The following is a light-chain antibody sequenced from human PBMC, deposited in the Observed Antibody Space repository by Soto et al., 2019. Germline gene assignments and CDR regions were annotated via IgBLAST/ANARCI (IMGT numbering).Light chain of an antibody. CDR1: QSISNNY. CDR3: QQYSGSYT. V-gene: IGKV3-20*01. Sequence: ENVLTQSPGTLSLSPGERATLSCRASQSISNNYLAWYQRKPGQAPRLLIYGASSRATGLPDRFSGSGSGTDFTLTISRLDPEDFAVYYCQQYSGSYTFGQGTKLEIK. J-gene: IGKJ2*01. CDR2: GAS.